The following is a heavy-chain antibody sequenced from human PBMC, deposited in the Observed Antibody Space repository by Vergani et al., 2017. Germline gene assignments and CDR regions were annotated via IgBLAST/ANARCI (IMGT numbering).Heavy chain of an antibody. V-gene: IGHV4-59*01. J-gene: IGHJ5*02. CDR2: IYYSGST. CDR3: ARTFGSGQHRGP. CDR1: GGSISSYY. Sequence: QVQLQESGPGLVKPSETLSLTCTVSGGSISSYYWSWIRQPPGKGLEWIGYIYYSGSTNYNPSLKSRVTISVDTSKNQFSLKLSSVTAADTAVYYCARTFGSGQHRGPWGQGTLVTVSS. D-gene: IGHD3-16*01.